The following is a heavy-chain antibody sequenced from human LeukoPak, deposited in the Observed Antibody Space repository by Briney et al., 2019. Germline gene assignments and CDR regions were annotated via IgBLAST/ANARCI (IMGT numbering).Heavy chain of an antibody. V-gene: IGHV3-30*04. J-gene: IGHJ4*02. CDR3: AKGLSSGYSGSDY. D-gene: IGHD3-22*01. Sequence: GGSLRLSCAASGFTLSSYAMHWVRQAPGKGLEWVAVISYDGSNKYYADSVKGRFTISRDNSKNTLFLQMNSLRAEDTSVYHCAKGLSSGYSGSDYWGQGTLVTVSS. CDR1: GFTLSSYA. CDR2: ISYDGSNK.